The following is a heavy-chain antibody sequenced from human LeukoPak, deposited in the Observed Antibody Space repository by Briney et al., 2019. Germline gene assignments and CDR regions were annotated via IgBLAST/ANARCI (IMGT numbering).Heavy chain of an antibody. CDR3: ARARDYGDYVLIDAFDI. J-gene: IGHJ3*02. D-gene: IGHD4-17*01. CDR2: ISAYNGNT. CDR1: GYTFTSYS. Sequence: ASVKVSCKASGYTFTSYSISWVRQAPGQGLEWMGWISAYNGNTNYAQKLQGRVTMTTDTSTSTAYMELRSLRSDDTAVYYCARARDYGDYVLIDAFDIWGQGTMVTVSS. V-gene: IGHV1-18*01.